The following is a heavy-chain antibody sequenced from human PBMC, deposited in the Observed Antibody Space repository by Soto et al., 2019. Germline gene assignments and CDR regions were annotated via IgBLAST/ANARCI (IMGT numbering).Heavy chain of an antibody. V-gene: IGHV4-30-4*01. CDR2: IYYSGST. Sequence: PSETLSLTCTVSGGSISSGDYYWSWIRQPPGKGLEWIGYIYYSGSTYYNPSLKSRVTISVDTSKSQFSLKLSSVSAADTAVYYCAREDSSGYYRAWGQGALVTVSS. D-gene: IGHD3-22*01. CDR3: AREDSSGYYRA. J-gene: IGHJ5*02. CDR1: GGSISSGDYY.